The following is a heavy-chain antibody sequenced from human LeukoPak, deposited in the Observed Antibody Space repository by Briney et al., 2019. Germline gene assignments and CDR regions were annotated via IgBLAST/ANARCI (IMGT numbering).Heavy chain of an antibody. Sequence: GGSLRLSCAASGFTSSSYSMNWVRQAPGKGLEWVSYISSSSSTIYYADSVKGRFTISRDNAKNSLYLQMNSLRAEDTAVYYCARPDYDFWSGYSAGAFDIWGQGTMVTVSS. CDR1: GFTSSSYS. D-gene: IGHD3-3*01. V-gene: IGHV3-48*01. CDR3: ARPDYDFWSGYSAGAFDI. J-gene: IGHJ3*02. CDR2: ISSSSSTI.